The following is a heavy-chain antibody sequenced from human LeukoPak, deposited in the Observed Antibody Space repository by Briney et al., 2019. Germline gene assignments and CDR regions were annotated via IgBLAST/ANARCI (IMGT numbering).Heavy chain of an antibody. CDR1: GFTFRSYT. CDR2: IKQDGSEK. V-gene: IGHV3-7*04. J-gene: IGHJ5*01. D-gene: IGHD3-3*01. CDR3: VGGSGFLHDS. Sequence: GGSLRLSCAASGFTFRSYTMNWIRQAPGQGLEWVANIKQDGSEKYYVDSVRGRFTISRDNAKNSLSLQMNSLRADDTAVYYCVGGSGFLHDSWGQGTLVTVSS.